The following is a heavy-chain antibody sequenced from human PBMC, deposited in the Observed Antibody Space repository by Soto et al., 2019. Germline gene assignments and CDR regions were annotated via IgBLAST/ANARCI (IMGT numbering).Heavy chain of an antibody. CDR2: INHSGST. V-gene: IGHV4-34*01. CDR1: VGSFSGYY. Sequence: SETLSLTCSVYVGSFSGYYWSWIRQPPGKGLEWIGEINHSGSTNYNPSLKSRVTISVDTSKNQFSLKLSSVTAADTAVYYCARGQGYDFWSGYRFSLFDYWGQGTLVTVSS. J-gene: IGHJ4*02. D-gene: IGHD3-3*01. CDR3: ARGQGYDFWSGYRFSLFDY.